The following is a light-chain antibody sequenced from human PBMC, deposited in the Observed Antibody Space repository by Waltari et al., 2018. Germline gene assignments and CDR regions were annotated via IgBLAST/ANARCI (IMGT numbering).Light chain of an antibody. Sequence: EIVLTQSPGTLSFSQGDRATLSCRSSQRVSSSYLAWYQQKPGRAPRLLIYGASSRATGIPDRFSDSGSGTDFTLTISRLEPEDFAVYYCLQYGTSPFTFGQGTKLEIK. CDR2: GAS. CDR1: QRVSSSY. CDR3: LQYGTSPFT. J-gene: IGKJ2*01. V-gene: IGKV3-20*01.